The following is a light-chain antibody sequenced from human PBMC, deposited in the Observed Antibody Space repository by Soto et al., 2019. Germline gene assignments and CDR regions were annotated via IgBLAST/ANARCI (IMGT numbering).Light chain of an antibody. CDR1: QTISSW. CDR2: KAS. J-gene: IGKJ1*01. Sequence: DIQMTQSPSTLSGSVGDRVTITCRASQTISSWLAWYQQKPGKAPKLRIYKASTLKSGVPSRFSGSGSGTEFTLTISSLQPDDCATYYCQHYNSYSEAFGQGTKVELK. CDR3: QHYNSYSEA. V-gene: IGKV1-5*03.